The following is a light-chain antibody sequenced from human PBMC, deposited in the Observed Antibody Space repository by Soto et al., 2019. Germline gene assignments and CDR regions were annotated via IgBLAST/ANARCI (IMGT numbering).Light chain of an antibody. CDR1: QSVGSD. Sequence: ESVLTQSPGTLSLSPGERATLSSRASQSVGSDLAWYQQKPGQAPRLLIYGASNRATGIPDRFSGSGSGTDFTLTISRLEPEDFAVYYCQQYGSSITFGQGTRLEI. J-gene: IGKJ5*01. V-gene: IGKV3-20*01. CDR2: GAS. CDR3: QQYGSSIT.